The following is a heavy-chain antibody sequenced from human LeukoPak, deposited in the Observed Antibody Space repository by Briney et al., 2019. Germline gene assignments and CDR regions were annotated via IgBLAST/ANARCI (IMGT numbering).Heavy chain of an antibody. Sequence: SETLSLTCTVSGGSISSSSYYWGWIRQPPGKGLEWIGSIYYSGSTYYNPSLKSRVTISVDTSKNQFSLKLSSVTAADTAVYYCARVSRGSGSKAYYFDYWGLGTLVTVSS. V-gene: IGHV4-39*01. CDR3: ARVSRGSGSKAYYFDY. D-gene: IGHD3-10*01. J-gene: IGHJ4*02. CDR2: IYYSGST. CDR1: GGSISSSSYY.